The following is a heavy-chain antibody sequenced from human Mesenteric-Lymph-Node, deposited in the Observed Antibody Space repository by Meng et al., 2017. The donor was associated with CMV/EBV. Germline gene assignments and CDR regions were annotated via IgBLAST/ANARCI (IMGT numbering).Heavy chain of an antibody. CDR1: GGSISSSSYY. Sequence: GSLRLSCTVSGGSISSSSYYWGWIRQPPGKGLEWIGSIYYSGSTYYNPSLKSRVTISVDTSKNQFSLKLSSVTAADTAVYYCARDRESGYYQGVDFYYGMDVWGQGTTVTVSS. D-gene: IGHD3-3*01. J-gene: IGHJ6*02. CDR2: IYYSGST. V-gene: IGHV4-39*07. CDR3: ARDRESGYYQGVDFYYGMDV.